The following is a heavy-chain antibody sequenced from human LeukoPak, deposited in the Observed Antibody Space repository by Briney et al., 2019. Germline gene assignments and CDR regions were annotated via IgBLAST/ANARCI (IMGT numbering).Heavy chain of an antibody. CDR2: IYYSGNT. CDR3: ARSSGGWLPGDY. V-gene: IGHV4-59*01. CDR1: GGSISSDY. D-gene: IGHD5-12*01. J-gene: IGHJ4*02. Sequence: SETLSLTCTVSGGSISSDYWNWIRQPPGKGPEGIGYIYYSGNTNYNPSLKSRVTISVDTSKNQFFLNLTSVTAADTAVYYCARSSGGWLPGDYWGQGTLVTVSS.